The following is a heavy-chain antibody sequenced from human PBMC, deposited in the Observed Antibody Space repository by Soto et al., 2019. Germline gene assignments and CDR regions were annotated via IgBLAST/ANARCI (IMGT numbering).Heavy chain of an antibody. CDR1: VGPFNGYS. Sequence: SETLSLTCAVYVGPFNGYSWTWIRQPPGTGREWIGEINHSGSTNYNPSLKSRVTISVDTSKNQFSLKLTSVTAADTAVYYCARDKITGLFDYWGQGTLVTVS. J-gene: IGHJ4*02. V-gene: IGHV4-34*01. CDR3: ARDKITGLFDY. CDR2: INHSGST. D-gene: IGHD2-8*02.